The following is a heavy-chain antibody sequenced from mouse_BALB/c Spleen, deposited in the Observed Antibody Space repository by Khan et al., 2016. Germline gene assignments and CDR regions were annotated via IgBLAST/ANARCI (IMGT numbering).Heavy chain of an antibody. Sequence: VQLQQSGAELVRSGASVKLSCTASGFNIKDYYMHWVKQRPEQGLEWIGWIDPENGDTEYAPTFQGKATMTADTPSNTAYLQLSSLTSEDTAVYYCNGYGSSYGFAYWGQGTLVTVSA. CDR2: IDPENGDT. J-gene: IGHJ3*01. V-gene: IGHV14-4*02. CDR3: NGYGSSYGFAY. CDR1: GFNIKDYY. D-gene: IGHD1-1*01.